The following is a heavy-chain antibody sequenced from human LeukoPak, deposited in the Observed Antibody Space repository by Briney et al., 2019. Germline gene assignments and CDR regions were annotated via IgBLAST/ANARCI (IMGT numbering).Heavy chain of an antibody. V-gene: IGHV3-23*01. Sequence: PGGSLRLSRAASGFTFSSYAMSWVRQAPGKVLEWVSAISGSGGSTYYAGSVKGRFTISRDNSKNTLYLQMNSLRAEDTAVYYCAKTLVFGRDYWGQGTLVTVSS. CDR3: AKTLVFGRDY. J-gene: IGHJ4*02. CDR2: ISGSGGST. D-gene: IGHD2-21*02. CDR1: GFTFSSYA.